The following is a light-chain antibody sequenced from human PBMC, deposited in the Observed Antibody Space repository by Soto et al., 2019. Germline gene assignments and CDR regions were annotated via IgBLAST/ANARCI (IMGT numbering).Light chain of an antibody. CDR1: SSDVGAYDF. J-gene: IGLJ1*01. Sequence: QSVLTQPASVSGSPGQSITISCTGTSSDVGAYDFVSWYQQHPDKAPKLMIYEVSNRPSGVSNRFSGSKSVNTATLTISGRQAEDEADYYCSSYTSSSTRVFGTGTKVTV. V-gene: IGLV2-14*03. CDR3: SSYTSSSTRV. CDR2: EVS.